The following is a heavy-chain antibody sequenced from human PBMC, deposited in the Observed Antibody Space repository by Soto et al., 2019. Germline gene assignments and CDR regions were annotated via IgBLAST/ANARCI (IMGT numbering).Heavy chain of an antibody. CDR1: GFTFSSYG. D-gene: IGHD6-19*01. CDR3: AKDTQQLLWYSSGRYKGYFDY. V-gene: IGHV3-30*18. J-gene: IGHJ4*02. CDR2: ISYDGSNK. Sequence: GGSLRLSCAASGFTFSSYGTPWVRQAPGKGLEGVAVISYDGSNKYYADSVKGRFTISRDNSKNTLYLQMNSLRAEDTAVYYCAKDTQQLLWYSSGRYKGYFDYWGQGTLVTVSS.